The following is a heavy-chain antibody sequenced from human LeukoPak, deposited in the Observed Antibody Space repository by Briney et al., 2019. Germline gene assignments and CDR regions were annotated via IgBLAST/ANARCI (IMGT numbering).Heavy chain of an antibody. CDR1: GGSINSYY. J-gene: IGHJ5*02. CDR3: ARARDGHINNWFDP. V-gene: IGHV4-59*01. D-gene: IGHD5-24*01. CDR2: IYYSGST. Sequence: SETLSLTCTVSGGSINSYYWSWVRQPPGKGLEWIGYIYYSGSTEYNPSLKRRVTISVDTSKNQFSLKMSSVTADTAVYYCARARDGHINNWFDPWGQGTLVTVSS.